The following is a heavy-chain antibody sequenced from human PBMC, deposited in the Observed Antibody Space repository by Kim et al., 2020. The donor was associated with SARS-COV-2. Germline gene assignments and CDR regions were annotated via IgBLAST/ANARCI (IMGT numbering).Heavy chain of an antibody. CDR3: ARDYYDFWSGYYSYYYYYYGMDV. CDR1: GYTFTSYA. CDR2: INTNTGNP. V-gene: IGHV7-4-1*02. D-gene: IGHD3-3*01. J-gene: IGHJ6*02. Sequence: ASVKVSCKASGYTFTSYAMNWVRQAPGQGLEWMGWINTNTGNPTYAQGFTGRFVFSLDTSVSTAYLQISSLKAEDTAVYYCARDYYDFWSGYYSYYYYYYGMDVWGQGTTVTASS.